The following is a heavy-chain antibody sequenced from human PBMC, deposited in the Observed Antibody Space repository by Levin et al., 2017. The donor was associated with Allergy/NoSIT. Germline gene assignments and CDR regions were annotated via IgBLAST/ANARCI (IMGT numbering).Heavy chain of an antibody. CDR2: IKRKIDGETT. J-gene: IGHJ4*02. D-gene: IGHD2-15*01. CDR1: GFSFRDVW. Sequence: LSLTCVASGFSFRDVWMTWVRQAPGKGLEWVGRIKRKIDGETTDYTPPVKGRFTISRDDSRNTLYLQMNSLKNEDTAVYFCATGDCSGGSCHFYDFWGQGTLVTVSS. CDR3: ATGDCSGGSCHFYDF. V-gene: IGHV3-15*05.